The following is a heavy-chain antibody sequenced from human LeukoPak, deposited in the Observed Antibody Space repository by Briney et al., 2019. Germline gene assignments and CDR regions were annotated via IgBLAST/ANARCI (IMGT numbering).Heavy chain of an antibody. D-gene: IGHD3-3*01. V-gene: IGHV4-34*01. CDR2: INLSGST. CDR3: ARGAEYYAIWRGYAGYSDY. Sequence: SETLSLTCTVSGGSISSYYWSWIRQPPGKGLEWIGEINLSGSTYYNPSLRSRITISLDRSKQKFSLKLTSVTAADTAVYFCARGAEYYAIWRGYAGYSDYWGQGISVTVSS. CDR1: GGSISSYY. J-gene: IGHJ4*02.